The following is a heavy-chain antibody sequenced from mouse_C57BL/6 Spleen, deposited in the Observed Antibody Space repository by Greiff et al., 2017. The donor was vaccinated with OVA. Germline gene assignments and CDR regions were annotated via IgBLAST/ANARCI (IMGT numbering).Heavy chain of an antibody. D-gene: IGHD3-2*02. CDR3: ARLVLRSAWFAY. Sequence: QVQLQQSGAELARPGASVKLSCKASGYTFTSYGISWVKQRTGQGLEWIGEIYPRSGNTYYNEKFKGKATLTADKSSSTAYMELRSLTSEDSAVYYCARLVLRSAWFAYWGQGTLVTVSA. V-gene: IGHV1-81*01. J-gene: IGHJ3*01. CDR1: GYTFTSYG. CDR2: IYPRSGNT.